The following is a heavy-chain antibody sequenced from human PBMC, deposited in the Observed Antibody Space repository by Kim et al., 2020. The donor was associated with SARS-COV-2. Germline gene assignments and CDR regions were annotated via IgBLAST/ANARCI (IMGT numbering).Heavy chain of an antibody. J-gene: IGHJ5*02. CDR3: ARDKELWFSGTTRVGSSARFDP. CDR1: GGTFSSYA. D-gene: IGHD1-1*01. Sequence: SVKVSCKASGGTFSSYAISWVRQAPGQGLEWMGRIIPILGIANYAQKFRGRVTITADKSTSTAYMELSSLRSEDTAVYYCARDKELWFSGTTRVGSSARFDPWGQGTLVTVSS. V-gene: IGHV1-69*04. CDR2: IIPILGIA.